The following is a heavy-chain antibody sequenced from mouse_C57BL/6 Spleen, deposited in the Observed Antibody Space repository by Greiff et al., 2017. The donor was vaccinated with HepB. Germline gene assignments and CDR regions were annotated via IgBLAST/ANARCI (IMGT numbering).Heavy chain of an antibody. CDR3: ARMEAYYSNPYAMDY. CDR1: GYSFTSYY. CDR2: IYPGSGNT. V-gene: IGHV1-66*01. J-gene: IGHJ4*01. Sequence: VQLQQSGPELVKPGASVKISCKASGYSFTSYYIHWVKQRPGQGLEWIGWIYPGSGNTKYNEKFKGKATLTADTSSSTAYMQLSSLTSEDSAVYYCARMEAYYSNPYAMDYWGQGTSVTVSS. D-gene: IGHD2-5*01.